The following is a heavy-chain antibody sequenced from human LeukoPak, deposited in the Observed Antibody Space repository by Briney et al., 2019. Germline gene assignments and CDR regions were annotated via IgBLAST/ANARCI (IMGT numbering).Heavy chain of an antibody. V-gene: IGHV3-74*01. CDR1: GFTFSTYC. J-gene: IGHJ4*02. D-gene: IGHD1-26*01. Sequence: PGGSLRLSCAASGFTFSTYCMHWVRQAPGTGRVWVSRIKSDVSNSNYADCVKGRFTISRDNAKNTLHLQMNSMRAEDPAVYHCVRVGGRSSIGGDCWGQGTLVTVSS. CDR2: IKSDVSNS. CDR3: VRVGGRSSIGGDC.